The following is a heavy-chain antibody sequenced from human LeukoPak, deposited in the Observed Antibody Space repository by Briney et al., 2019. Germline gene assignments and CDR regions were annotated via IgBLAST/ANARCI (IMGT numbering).Heavy chain of an antibody. CDR2: IYYSGST. D-gene: IGHD3-22*01. CDR3: ARENYYDSSGIFDY. Sequence: PSETLSLTCAVYGGSFSGYYWSWIRQPPGKGLEWIGYIYYSGSTYYNPSLKSRVTISVDSSKNQFSLYLTSVTAADTAVYYCARENYYDSSGIFDYWGQGTLVTVSS. V-gene: IGHV4-34*09. J-gene: IGHJ4*02. CDR1: GGSFSGYY.